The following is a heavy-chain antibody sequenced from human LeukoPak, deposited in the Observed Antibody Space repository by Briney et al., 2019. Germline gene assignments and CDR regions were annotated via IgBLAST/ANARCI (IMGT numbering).Heavy chain of an antibody. Sequence: GGSLRLSCAASGFTFSIYAMSWVRQAPGKGLEWVSSISGSGGRTYYADSVKGRFTISRDNAKNSLYLQMNSLRAEDTAVYYCARDPKGYYDILTGYSPYYFDYWGQGTLVTVSS. CDR3: ARDPKGYYDILTGYSPYYFDY. J-gene: IGHJ4*02. D-gene: IGHD3-9*01. CDR1: GFTFSIYA. CDR2: ISGSGGRT. V-gene: IGHV3-23*01.